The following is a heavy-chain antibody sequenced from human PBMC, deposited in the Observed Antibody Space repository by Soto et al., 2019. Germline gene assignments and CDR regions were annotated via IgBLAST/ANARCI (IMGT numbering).Heavy chain of an antibody. CDR2: MNAGNGNT. Sequence: QVQLVQSGAEVKKPGASVKVSCKASGYTFTSYAMHWVRQAPGQRLEWMGWMNAGNGNTKYSQKFQGRVTITRDTPASTAYMELSSLRSDDTAVYYCARAPLLLWFGELSFDPWGQGTLVTVSS. D-gene: IGHD3-10*01. CDR1: GYTFTSYA. J-gene: IGHJ5*02. CDR3: ARAPLLLWFGELSFDP. V-gene: IGHV1-3*01.